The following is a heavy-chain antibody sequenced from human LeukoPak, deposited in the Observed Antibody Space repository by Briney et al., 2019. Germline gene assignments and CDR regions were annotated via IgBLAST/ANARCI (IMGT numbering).Heavy chain of an antibody. CDR3: ARVGRGYGHLGP. D-gene: IGHD5-18*01. V-gene: IGHV4-59*01. J-gene: IGHJ5*02. Sequence: SETLSLTCTVSGGSISSYYWSWIRQPPGKGLEWIGYIYYSGSTNYNPSLKSRVTISVDTSKNQFSLKLSSVTAADTAVYYCARVGRGYGHLGPWGQGTLVTVSS. CDR2: IYYSGST. CDR1: GGSISSYY.